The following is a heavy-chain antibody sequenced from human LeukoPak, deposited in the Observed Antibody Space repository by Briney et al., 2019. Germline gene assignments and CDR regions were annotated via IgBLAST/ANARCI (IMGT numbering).Heavy chain of an antibody. V-gene: IGHV3-21*01. CDR2: ISSSSSYI. J-gene: IGHJ3*02. D-gene: IGHD1-14*01. CDR1: GFTFSSYA. CDR3: ARPPEAEDAFDI. Sequence: PGGSLRLSCAASGFTFSSYAMSWVRQAPGKGLEWVSSISSSSSYIYYADSVKGRFTISRDNAKNSLYLQMNSLRAEDTAVYYCARPPEAEDAFDIWGQGTMVTVSS.